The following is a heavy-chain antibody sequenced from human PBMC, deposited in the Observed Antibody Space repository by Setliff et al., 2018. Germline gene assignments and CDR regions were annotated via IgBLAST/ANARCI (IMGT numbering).Heavy chain of an antibody. V-gene: IGHV4-59*11. D-gene: IGHD6-6*01. Sequence: PSETLSLTCTVSGGSISSHYWSWIRQPPGKGLEWIGSIYYSGSTNYNPSLKSRVTISVDTSKNQFSLKLSSVTAADTAVYYCASIAARYYYGMDVWGQGTTVTVSS. CDR3: ASIAARYYYGMDV. J-gene: IGHJ6*02. CDR1: GGSISSHY. CDR2: IYYSGST.